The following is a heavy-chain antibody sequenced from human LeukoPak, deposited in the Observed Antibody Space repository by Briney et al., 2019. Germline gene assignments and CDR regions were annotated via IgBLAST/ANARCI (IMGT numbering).Heavy chain of an antibody. CDR2: IYYSGST. J-gene: IGHJ4*02. CDR3: ARSLSTSPTYY. V-gene: IGHV4-61*01. D-gene: IGHD2-2*01. CDR1: GGSVSSGSYY. Sequence: SETLSLTCTVSGGSVSSGSYYWSWIRQPPGKGLEWIGYIYYSGSTNYNPSLKSRVTISVDTSKNQFSLKLSSVTAADTAVYYCARSLSTSPTYYWGQGTLVTVSS.